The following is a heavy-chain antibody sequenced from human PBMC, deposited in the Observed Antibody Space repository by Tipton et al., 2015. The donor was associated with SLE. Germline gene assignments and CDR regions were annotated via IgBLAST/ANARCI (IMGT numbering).Heavy chain of an antibody. CDR3: ARGHSSSSPFDY. CDR1: GGSISSSSYY. D-gene: IGHD6-6*01. Sequence: TLSLTCTVSGGSISSSSYYWSWIRQPPGKGLEWIGEINHSGSTNYNPSLKSRVTISVDTSKNQFSLKLSSVTAADTAVYYCARGHSSSSPFDYWGQGTLVTVSS. CDR2: INHSGST. J-gene: IGHJ4*02. V-gene: IGHV4-39*07.